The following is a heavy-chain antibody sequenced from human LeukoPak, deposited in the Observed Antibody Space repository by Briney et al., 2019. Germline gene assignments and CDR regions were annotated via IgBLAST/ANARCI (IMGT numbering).Heavy chain of an antibody. CDR2: IYYSGST. CDR1: GGSISSYY. V-gene: IGHV4-59*01. D-gene: IGHD3-10*01. CDR3: ASNTYYYGSGSYPYYYYYGMDV. Sequence: SETLSLTCTVSGGSISSYYWSWIRQPPGKGLEWIGYIYYSGSTNYNPSLKSRVTISVDTSKNQFSLKLSSVTAADTAVYCCASNTYYYGSGSYPYYYYYGMDVWGQGTTVTVSS. J-gene: IGHJ6*02.